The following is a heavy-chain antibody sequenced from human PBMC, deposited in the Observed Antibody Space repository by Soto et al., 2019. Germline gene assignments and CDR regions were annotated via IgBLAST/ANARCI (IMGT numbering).Heavy chain of an antibody. D-gene: IGHD2-15*01. CDR2: YSYTGST. CDR3: ARGVGGNPAQPPEC. Sequence: SETLSLTCTVSGGSISSRTYYWGWIRQPPGKGLEWIGSYSYTGSTYYSPTLKSRVTISVDTSKNQFSLKLSSVTAADTAVYFCARGVGGNPAQPPECWGQGTRVTVSS. J-gene: IGHJ4*02. V-gene: IGHV4-39*07. CDR1: GGSISSRTYY.